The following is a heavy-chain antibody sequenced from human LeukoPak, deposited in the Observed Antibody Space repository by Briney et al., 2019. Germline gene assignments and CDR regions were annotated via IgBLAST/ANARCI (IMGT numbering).Heavy chain of an antibody. CDR3: ARTLIEYSVSSCYFDY. CDR1: GFTFSSYV. J-gene: IGHJ4*02. D-gene: IGHD6-6*01. CDR2: ISYDGSNK. Sequence: PGGSLRLSCAASGFTFSSYVMHWVRQAPGKGLEWVAIISYDGSNKYYADSVKGRFTISRDNSKNTLYLQMNSLRAEDTAVYYCARTLIEYSVSSCYFDYWGQGTLVTVSS. V-gene: IGHV3-30*04.